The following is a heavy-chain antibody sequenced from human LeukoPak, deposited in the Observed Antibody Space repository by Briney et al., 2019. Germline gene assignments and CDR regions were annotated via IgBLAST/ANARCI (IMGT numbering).Heavy chain of an antibody. CDR3: AREREDYYDSSGYKT. CDR2: IYYSGST. D-gene: IGHD3-22*01. V-gene: IGHV4-30-4*01. Sequence: SQTLSLTCTVSGGSISSGDYYWSWIRQPPGTGLEWIGYIYYSGSTYYKPSLKSRVTISVDTSKNQFSLKLRSVTAADTAVYYCAREREDYYDSSGYKTWGQGTLVTVSS. CDR1: GGSISSGDYY. J-gene: IGHJ5*02.